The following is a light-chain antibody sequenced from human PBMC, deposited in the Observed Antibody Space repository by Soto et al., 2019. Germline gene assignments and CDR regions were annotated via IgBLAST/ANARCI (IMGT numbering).Light chain of an antibody. J-gene: IGKJ1*01. CDR3: QQYNNWWT. CDR2: GAS. Sequence: EVVMTQSPATLSMSPGERATLSCRASPSVSSSLAWYQQKPGQAPRLPIYGASTRATGSPDRFSGSGSETEFTLTISSLQAEDFAIYYCQQYNNWWTFGQGTKVDIK. V-gene: IGKV3-15*01. CDR1: PSVSSS.